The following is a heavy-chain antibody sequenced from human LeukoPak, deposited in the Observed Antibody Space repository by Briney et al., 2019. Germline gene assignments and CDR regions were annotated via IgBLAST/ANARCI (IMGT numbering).Heavy chain of an antibody. V-gene: IGHV1-24*01. CDR2: FDPEDGET. CDR1: GYTLTELS. J-gene: IGHJ4*02. D-gene: IGHD3-10*01. Sequence: GASVKVSCKVSGYTLTELSMHWVRQAPGKGLEWMGGFDPEDGETIYAQKFQGRVTMTEETSTDTAYMELSSLRSEDTAVYYCATGGYGSGSYYSGAHFDYWGQGTLVTVSS. CDR3: ATGGYGSGSYYSGAHFDY.